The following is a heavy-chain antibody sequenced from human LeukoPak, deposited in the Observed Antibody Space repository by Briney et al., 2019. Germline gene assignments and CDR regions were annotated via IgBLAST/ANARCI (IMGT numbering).Heavy chain of an antibody. CDR1: GFTFSNYW. CDR2: IKEDGSDK. Sequence: GGSLRLSCAASGFTFSNYWMDWVRQSPGKGLEWVANIKEDGSDKYYVDSVKGRFTISGDNAKNSLYLQMNSLRAEDTAVYYCARNSGWFRFDYWGQGTLVTASS. J-gene: IGHJ4*02. D-gene: IGHD6-19*01. V-gene: IGHV3-7*03. CDR3: ARNSGWFRFDY.